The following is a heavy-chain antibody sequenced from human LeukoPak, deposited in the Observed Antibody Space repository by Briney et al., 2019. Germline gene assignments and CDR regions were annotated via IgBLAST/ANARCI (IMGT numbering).Heavy chain of an antibody. D-gene: IGHD4-23*01. J-gene: IGHJ6*02. CDR3: ARDDGGGSAPMDV. V-gene: IGHV3-33*01. Sequence: GRSPRLSCAASGFTFSSYGMHWVRQAPGKGLEWVAVIWYDGSNKYYADSVKGRFTISRDNSKNTLYLQMNSLRAEDTAVYYCARDDGGGSAPMDVWGQGTTVTVSS. CDR2: IWYDGSNK. CDR1: GFTFSSYG.